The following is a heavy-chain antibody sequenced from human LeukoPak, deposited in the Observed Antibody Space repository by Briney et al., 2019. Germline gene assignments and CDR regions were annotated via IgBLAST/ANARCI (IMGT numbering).Heavy chain of an antibody. CDR2: INSDGSDT. Sequence: GGSLRLSCAASGFTFSSYWMHWVRQAPGKGLVWVSRINSDGSDTGYADSVKGRFTISRDNAKNTLYLQMNRLRAEDTAVYYCARDGTSSSWVAYNWFDSWGQGTLVTVSS. CDR3: ARDGTSSSWVAYNWFDS. CDR1: GFTFSSYW. D-gene: IGHD6-13*01. V-gene: IGHV3-74*01. J-gene: IGHJ5*01.